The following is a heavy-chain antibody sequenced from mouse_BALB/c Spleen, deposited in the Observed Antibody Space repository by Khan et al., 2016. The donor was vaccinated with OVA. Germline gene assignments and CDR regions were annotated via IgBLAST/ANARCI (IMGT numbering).Heavy chain of an antibody. D-gene: IGHD1-2*01. CDR1: GFTFSSYG. V-gene: IGHV5-6*01. Sequence: EVQLQESGGDLVKPGGSLNLSCEASGFTFSSYGMSWLRQTPDKRLEWVATISNGGRYTYYPDRVKGRLTISRDNAKNTLYLQMSSLKSEDTAMYYCARHRFSTPTAWFAYWGQGTLVTVSA. CDR3: ARHRFSTPTAWFAY. CDR2: ISNGGRYT. J-gene: IGHJ3*01.